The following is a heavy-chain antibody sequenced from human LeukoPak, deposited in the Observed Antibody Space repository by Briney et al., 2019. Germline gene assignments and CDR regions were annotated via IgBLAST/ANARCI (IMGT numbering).Heavy chain of an antibody. V-gene: IGHV4-59*01. D-gene: IGHD1-1*01. CDR1: GGSISYYH. J-gene: IGHJ4*02. CDR2: IYDSGTT. Sequence: SETLSLTCTVSGGSISYYHWSWIRQPPGKGLEWIGYIYDSGTTNYNPSLKSRVTISEDTSKNQFSLKLNSMTAADTAVYYCARGNEYFFDSWGQGTLVTVSS. CDR3: ARGNEYFFDS.